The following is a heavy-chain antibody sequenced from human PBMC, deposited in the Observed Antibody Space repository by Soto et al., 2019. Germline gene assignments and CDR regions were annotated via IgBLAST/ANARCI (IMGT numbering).Heavy chain of an antibody. J-gene: IGHJ4*02. CDR2: IWYDGSNK. V-gene: IGHV3-33*01. CDR3: ARDSSSMINGGGGYFDY. D-gene: IGHD3-16*01. Sequence: QVQLVESGGGVVQPGRSLRLSCAASGFTFSSYGMHWVRQAPGKGLEWVALIWYDGSNKYYADSVKGRFTISRDNSKNTLYLQMNSLRAEDTAVYYCARDSSSMINGGGGYFDYWGQGTLVTVSS. CDR1: GFTFSSYG.